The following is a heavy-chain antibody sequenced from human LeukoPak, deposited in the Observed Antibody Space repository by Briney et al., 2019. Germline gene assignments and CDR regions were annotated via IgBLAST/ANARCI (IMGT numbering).Heavy chain of an antibody. Sequence: SETLSLTCAVSGYSISSGYSWGWIRQPPGKGLEWIGYIYHSGSTYYNPSLKSRATISVDTSKNQFSLKLSSVTAADTAVYYCARTNYYGSGNYAKFDYWGQGTLVTVSS. D-gene: IGHD3-10*01. CDR2: IYHSGST. J-gene: IGHJ4*02. CDR1: GYSISSGYS. CDR3: ARTNYYGSGNYAKFDY. V-gene: IGHV4-38-2*01.